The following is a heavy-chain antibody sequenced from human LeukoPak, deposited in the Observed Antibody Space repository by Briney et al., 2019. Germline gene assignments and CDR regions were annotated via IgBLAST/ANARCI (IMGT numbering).Heavy chain of an antibody. J-gene: IGHJ5*02. CDR2: INHSGST. D-gene: IGHD6-13*01. CDR3: ARVSSSWLGDWFDP. CDR1: GGSFSGYY. Sequence: SETLSLTCAVYGGSFSGYYWSWIRQPPGKGLEWIGEINHSGSTNYNPSLKSRVTISVDTSKNQFSLKLSSVTAADTAVYYCARVSSSWLGDWFDPWGQGTLVTVSS. V-gene: IGHV4-34*01.